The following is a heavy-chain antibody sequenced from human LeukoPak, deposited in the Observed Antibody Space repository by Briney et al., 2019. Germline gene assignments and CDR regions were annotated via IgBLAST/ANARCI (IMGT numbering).Heavy chain of an antibody. Sequence: GGSLRLSCAASGFTFSSYGMHWVRQAPGKGLEWVAFIRYDGSNKYYADSVKGRFTISRDNSKNTLYLQMNSLRAEDTAVYYCAKVYNYDSSGNYYYYMDVWGKGTTVTVSS. CDR2: IRYDGSNK. J-gene: IGHJ6*03. CDR3: AKVYNYDSSGNYYYYMDV. V-gene: IGHV3-30*02. D-gene: IGHD3-22*01. CDR1: GFTFSSYG.